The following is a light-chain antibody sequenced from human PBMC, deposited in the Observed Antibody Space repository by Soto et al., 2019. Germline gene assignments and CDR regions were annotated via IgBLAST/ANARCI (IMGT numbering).Light chain of an antibody. V-gene: IGLV2-23*01. CDR3: CSYAGSATL. J-gene: IGLJ2*01. CDR1: SSPVGIDKL. CDR2: EGR. Sequence: QSALTQPASVSGSPGQSITISCTGTSSPVGIDKLVSWYQQYPGKAPKLIIYEGRKRPSGISDRFSGSRSDNTASLTISGLQAEDEADYYCCSYAGSATLFAGGTKLTVL.